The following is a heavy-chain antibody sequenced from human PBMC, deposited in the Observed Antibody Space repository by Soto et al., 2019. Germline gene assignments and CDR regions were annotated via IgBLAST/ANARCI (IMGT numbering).Heavy chain of an antibody. V-gene: IGHV4-34*01. J-gene: IGHJ4*02. CDR1: VGSFSGYY. CDR3: ARVRYCSGGSCYLYYFDY. D-gene: IGHD2-15*01. CDR2: INHSGST. Sequence: PSETLSLTCAVYVGSFSGYYWSWIRQPPGKGLEWIGEINHSGSTNYNPSLKSRVTISVDTSKNQFSLKLSSVTAADTAVYYCARVRYCSGGSCYLYYFDYWGQGTLVTLSS.